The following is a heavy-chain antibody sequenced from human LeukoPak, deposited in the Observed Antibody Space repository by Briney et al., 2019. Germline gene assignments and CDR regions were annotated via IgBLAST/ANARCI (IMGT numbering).Heavy chain of an antibody. CDR3: AKEFYFATAV. V-gene: IGHV3-30*18. CDR2: ISYDGSNK. J-gene: IGHJ6*02. CDR1: GFTFSSYG. D-gene: IGHD2-15*01. Sequence: PGRSLRLSCAASGFTFSSYGMHWVRQAPGKGLEWVAVISYDGSNKYYADSVKGRFTISRDNSKSTLYLQMGSLRAEDTAVYYCAKEFYFATAVWGQGTTVTVSS.